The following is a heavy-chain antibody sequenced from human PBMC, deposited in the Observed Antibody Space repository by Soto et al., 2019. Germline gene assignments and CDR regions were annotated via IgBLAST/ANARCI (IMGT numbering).Heavy chain of an antibody. Sequence: PGESLKISCKGSGYSFTSYWISWVRQMPGKGLEWMGRIDPSDSYTNYSPSFQGHVTISADKSISTAYLQWSSLKASDTAMYYCARDGGRYCSGGSCYSRYYFDYWGQGTLVTVSS. CDR1: GYSFTSYW. CDR2: IDPSDSYT. V-gene: IGHV5-10-1*01. CDR3: ARDGGRYCSGGSCYSRYYFDY. J-gene: IGHJ4*02. D-gene: IGHD2-15*01.